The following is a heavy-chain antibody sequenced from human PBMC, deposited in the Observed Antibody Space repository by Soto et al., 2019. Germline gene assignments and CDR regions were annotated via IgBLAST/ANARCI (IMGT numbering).Heavy chain of an antibody. CDR3: PRGYSLSYSWWSDP. V-gene: IGHV3-11*01. Sequence: PGGSLRLSCAASVFTFSDYYMSLIRQAPGKGLECVSYISSSGSTIYYADSVKGRFTTSRDNPKNSLYLQMNSLRAEDTAVHYCPRGYSLSYSWWSDPSGQGTLVTLPS. J-gene: IGHJ5*02. D-gene: IGHD1-26*01. CDR1: VFTFSDYY. CDR2: ISSSGSTI.